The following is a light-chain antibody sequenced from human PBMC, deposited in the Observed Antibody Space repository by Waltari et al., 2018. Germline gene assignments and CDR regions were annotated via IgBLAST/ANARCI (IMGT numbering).Light chain of an antibody. V-gene: IGKV1-39*01. CDR2: GAS. CDR1: QSIISY. CDR3: QQTYSSPLT. Sequence: DIQMTQSPSSLSASVGDRVTITCRASQSIISYLNWYQQKPGKAPKLLIYGASSLRGGAPSRFSGSRSGTDFTLTISSLQPEDFASYYCQQTYSSPLTFGPGTKLDIK. J-gene: IGKJ3*01.